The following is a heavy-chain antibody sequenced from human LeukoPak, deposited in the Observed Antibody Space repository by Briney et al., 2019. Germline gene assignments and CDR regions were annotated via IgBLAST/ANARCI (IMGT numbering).Heavy chain of an antibody. J-gene: IGHJ4*02. D-gene: IGHD3-22*01. V-gene: IGHV3-48*01. Sequence: GGSLRLSRAASGFTFSTYSMNWVRQAPGKGLEWVSYISSSSSTIYYADSVKGRFTISRDNAKNSLYLQMNSLRAEDTAVYYCARDQDYYDSSGYYWGGFDYWGRGTLVTVSS. CDR1: GFTFSTYS. CDR3: ARDQDYYDSSGYYWGGFDY. CDR2: ISSSSSTI.